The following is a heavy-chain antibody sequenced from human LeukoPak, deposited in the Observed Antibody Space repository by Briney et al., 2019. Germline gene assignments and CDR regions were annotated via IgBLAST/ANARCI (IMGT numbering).Heavy chain of an antibody. V-gene: IGHV3-7*03. Sequence: GGSLRLSCAAPGFTLSGYWMSWVCQAPGKGLEWVANIKQDGSEKYYVDSVKGRFTISRDNAKNSLYLQMNSLRAEDTAVYYCARAGDYGDYFDYWGQGTLVTVSS. J-gene: IGHJ4*02. CDR2: IKQDGSEK. D-gene: IGHD4-17*01. CDR1: GFTLSGYW. CDR3: ARAGDYGDYFDY.